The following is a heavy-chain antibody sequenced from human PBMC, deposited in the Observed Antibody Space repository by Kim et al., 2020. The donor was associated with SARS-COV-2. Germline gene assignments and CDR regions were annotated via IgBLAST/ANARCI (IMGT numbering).Heavy chain of an antibody. D-gene: IGHD2-21*01. V-gene: IGHV3-15*01. CDR3: TADSGASCGCEGYFGV. Sequence: VKGSFTISRDDSKNTPYLQMNSLETEDTAVYYCTADSGASCGCEGYFGVWGQGTTVTVSS. J-gene: IGHJ3*01.